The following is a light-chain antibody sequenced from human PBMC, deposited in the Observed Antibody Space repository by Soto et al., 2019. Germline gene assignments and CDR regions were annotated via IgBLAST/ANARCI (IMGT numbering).Light chain of an antibody. Sequence: EIVMTQSPATLSASPGERATLSCRASQSVSSNLAWYQQKPGQAPRLLIYGASTRATGIPARFSGSGSGTDFTLTISSLQSEDFAVYYCQQYNNWPPANTFGQGTKLEIK. V-gene: IGKV3-15*01. CDR1: QSVSSN. CDR2: GAS. J-gene: IGKJ2*01. CDR3: QQYNNWPPANT.